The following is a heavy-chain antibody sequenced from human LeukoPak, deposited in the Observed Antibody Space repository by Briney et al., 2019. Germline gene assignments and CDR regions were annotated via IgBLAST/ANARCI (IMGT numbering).Heavy chain of an antibody. CDR3: ARDPDYYDSNSDY. CDR2: IKQDGSEK. J-gene: IGHJ4*02. V-gene: IGHV3-7*01. CDR1: GFTFSSYW. Sequence: GGSLRLSCAASGFTFSSYWMSWVRPAPGKGLGWVANIKQDGSEKYYVDSVKGRFTTSRDNPKNSLYLQMNSLRAEDTAVYYCARDPDYYDSNSDYWGQGTLVTVSS. D-gene: IGHD3-22*01.